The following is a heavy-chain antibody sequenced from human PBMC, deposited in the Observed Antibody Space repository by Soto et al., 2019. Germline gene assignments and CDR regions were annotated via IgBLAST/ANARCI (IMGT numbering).Heavy chain of an antibody. CDR2: ISGTTNYI. CDR3: ARESEDLTSNFDY. V-gene: IGHV3-21*01. J-gene: IGHJ4*02. Sequence: GSLRLSCAASGFTFTRYSMNWVRQAPGKGLEWVSSISGTTNYIYYADSMKGRFTVSRDNAKNSVYLEMNSLSAEDTALYYCARESEDLTSNFDYWGQGTLVTVSS. CDR1: GFTFTRYS.